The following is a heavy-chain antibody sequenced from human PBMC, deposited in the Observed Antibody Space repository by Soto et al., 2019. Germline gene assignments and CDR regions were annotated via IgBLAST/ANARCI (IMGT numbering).Heavy chain of an antibody. CDR3: ARDSLPYCSSTSCYAPREDY. D-gene: IGHD2-2*01. J-gene: IGHJ4*02. Sequence: GASVKVSCKASGYTFTSYGISWVRQAPGQGLEWMGWISAYNGNTNYAQKLQGRVTMTTDTSTSTAYMELRSLRSDDTAVYYCARDSLPYCSSTSCYAPREDYWGQGTLVTVSS. V-gene: IGHV1-18*01. CDR2: ISAYNGNT. CDR1: GYTFTSYG.